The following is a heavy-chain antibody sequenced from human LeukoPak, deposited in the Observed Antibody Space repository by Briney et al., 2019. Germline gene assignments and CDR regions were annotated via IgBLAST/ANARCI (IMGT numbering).Heavy chain of an antibody. J-gene: IGHJ5*02. D-gene: IGHD5-24*01. CDR1: GYTFTNNW. CDR2: IGPTGGST. CDR3: ARDNSVRDEAWWFYP. V-gene: IGHV1-46*01. Sequence: GASVKVSCKAFGYTFTNNWMHWVRQAPGQGPEWMGLIGPTGGSTAYAQKFQGRVTLTRDMSTSTDCLELSSLRSEDTAVYYCARDNSVRDEAWWFYPWGQGTLVTVSS.